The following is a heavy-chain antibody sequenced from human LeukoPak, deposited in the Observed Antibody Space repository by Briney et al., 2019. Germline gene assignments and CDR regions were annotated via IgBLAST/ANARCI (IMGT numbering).Heavy chain of an antibody. CDR2: MNPNSGNT. V-gene: IGHV1-8*03. J-gene: IGHJ4*02. Sequence: ASVTVSCKASGYTFTSYDINWVRQATGQGLEWMGWMNPNSGNTGYAQKFQGRVTITRNTSISTAYMELSSLRSEDTAVYYCARGKRYCSSTSCSYYFDYWGQGTLVTVSS. CDR3: ARGKRYCSSTSCSYYFDY. CDR1: GYTFTSYD. D-gene: IGHD2-2*01.